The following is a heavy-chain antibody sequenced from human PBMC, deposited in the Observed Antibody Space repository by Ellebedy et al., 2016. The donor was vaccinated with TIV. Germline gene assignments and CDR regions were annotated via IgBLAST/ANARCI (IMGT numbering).Heavy chain of an antibody. V-gene: IGHV3-66*01. CDR2: MYSGGST. D-gene: IGHD5-18*01. CDR1: GFTVSANY. Sequence: PGGSLRLSCAASGFTVSANYMSWVRQAPGKGLEWVSAMYSGGSTYYADSVKGRFTISRGNSKNTLYLQINSLRAEDTAVYYCARAGRYGLFDFWGQGTLVTVSS. J-gene: IGHJ4*02. CDR3: ARAGRYGLFDF.